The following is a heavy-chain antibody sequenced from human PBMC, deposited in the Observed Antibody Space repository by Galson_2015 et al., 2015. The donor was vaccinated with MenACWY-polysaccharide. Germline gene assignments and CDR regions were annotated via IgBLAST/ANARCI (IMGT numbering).Heavy chain of an antibody. V-gene: IGHV4-38-2*01. CDR2: IYHSGST. Sequence: SVPLSLTCAVSGSSISSGYYWGCIRQPPGKGLEWIGSIYHSGSTYYNPSLKSRVTISVDTSKNQFSLKLSSVTAADTAVYYCARVEKYSGSYYILHWGQGTLVTVSS. J-gene: IGHJ4*02. D-gene: IGHD1-26*01. CDR1: GSSISSGYY. CDR3: ARVEKYSGSYYILH.